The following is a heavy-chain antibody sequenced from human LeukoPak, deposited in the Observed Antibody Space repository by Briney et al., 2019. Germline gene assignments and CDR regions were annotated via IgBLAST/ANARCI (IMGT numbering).Heavy chain of an antibody. V-gene: IGHV4-59*01. CDR1: GGSISSYY. D-gene: IGHD6-19*01. CDR2: IYCSGST. Sequence: PSETLSLTCTVSGGSISSYYWSWIRQPPGKGLEWIGYIYCSGSTNYNPSLKSRVTISVDTSKNQFSLKLSSVTAADTAVYYCARGIRIPVTGRYFYYYTDVWGNGTTVTVSS. CDR3: ARGIRIPVTGRYFYYYTDV. J-gene: IGHJ6*03.